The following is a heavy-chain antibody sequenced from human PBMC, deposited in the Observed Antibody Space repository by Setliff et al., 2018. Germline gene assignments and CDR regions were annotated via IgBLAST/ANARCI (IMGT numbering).Heavy chain of an antibody. CDR2: IHHRGST. Sequence: SETLSLTCTVSGGSISSYYWGWIRQPPGKWLEWIGSIHHRGSTYYNPSLKSRVTTLVATSKNHFSLKLSSVTAADTAVYYCARRRGYCSGGSCSDGWVNWFDPWGQGTLVTVSS. CDR1: GGSISSYY. CDR3: ARRRGYCSGGSCSDGWVNWFDP. J-gene: IGHJ5*02. D-gene: IGHD2-15*01. V-gene: IGHV4-39*02.